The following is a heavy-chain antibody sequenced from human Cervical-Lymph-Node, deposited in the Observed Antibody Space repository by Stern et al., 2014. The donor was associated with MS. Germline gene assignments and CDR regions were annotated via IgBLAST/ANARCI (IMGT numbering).Heavy chain of an antibody. D-gene: IGHD3-16*01. CDR1: GFTFSDFY. J-gene: IGHJ4*02. CDR3: ARDALGASASRFLDH. V-gene: IGHV3-11*01. Sequence: VQLVESGGNLVKPGGSLRLSCAASGFTFSDFYMAWIRQAPGEGLEWISYITNDGRTTFYADSLEGRFTISRDNAKNSLYLQVNSLRVEDTAMYYCARDALGASASRFLDHWGRGTLVTVSS. CDR2: ITNDGRTT.